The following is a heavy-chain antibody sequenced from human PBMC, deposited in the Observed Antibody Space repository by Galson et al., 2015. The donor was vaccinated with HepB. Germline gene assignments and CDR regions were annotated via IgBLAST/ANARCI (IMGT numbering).Heavy chain of an antibody. D-gene: IGHD6-13*01. CDR3: VKGLRIAAAGDFDY. CDR2: ISSNGGST. J-gene: IGHJ4*02. V-gene: IGHV3-64D*06. CDR1: GFTFSSYA. Sequence: SLRLSCAASGFTFSSYAMHWVRQAPGKGLEYVSAISSNGGSTYYADSVEGRFTISRDNSKNTLYLQMSSLRAEDTAVYYCVKGLRIAAAGDFDYWGQGTLVTVSS.